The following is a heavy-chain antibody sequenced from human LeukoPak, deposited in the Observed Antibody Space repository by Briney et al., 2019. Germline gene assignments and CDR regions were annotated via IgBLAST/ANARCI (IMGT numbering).Heavy chain of an antibody. CDR1: GGTFSSYA. CDR3: ARVSGPVLLWFGEPQYYFDY. CDR2: IIPIFGTA. J-gene: IGHJ4*02. D-gene: IGHD3-10*01. Sequence: ASVKVSCKASGGTFSSYAISWVRQAPGQGLEWMGGIIPIFGTANYAQNFQGRVTMTRDMSTSTVYMELSSLKSEDTAVYYCARVSGPVLLWFGEPQYYFDYWGQETLVTVSS. V-gene: IGHV1-69*05.